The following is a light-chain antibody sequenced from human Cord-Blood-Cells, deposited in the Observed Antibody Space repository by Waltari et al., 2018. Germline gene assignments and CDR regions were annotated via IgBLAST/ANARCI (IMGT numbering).Light chain of an antibody. CDR3: CSYAGSSTFGVV. Sequence: QSALTQPASVSGSPGQSITISCPGTSSHVGSYNLVSWSQQHPGKAPKLMIYEVSKRPSGVSNRFSGSKSGNTASLTISGLQAEDEADYYCCSYAGSSTFGVVFGGGTKLTVL. CDR2: EVS. V-gene: IGLV2-23*02. J-gene: IGLJ2*01. CDR1: SSHVGSYNL.